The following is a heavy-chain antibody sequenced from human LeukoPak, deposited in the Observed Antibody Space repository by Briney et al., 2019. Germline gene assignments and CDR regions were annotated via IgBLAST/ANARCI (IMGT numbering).Heavy chain of an antibody. CDR2: SDHTGRS. CDR1: GGSFSGHY. CDR3: ARGENSGSYFSYFDS. J-gene: IGHJ5*01. Sequence: SETLSLTCAVYGGSFSGHYWTGIRQPPGKGLEWIGDSDHTGRSTYNPSLTSRVTISKDSSKNQFSLSLGSVIAADTAVYFRARGENSGSYFSYFDSWAQGTPVAVSS. D-gene: IGHD3-10*01. V-gene: IGHV4-34*01.